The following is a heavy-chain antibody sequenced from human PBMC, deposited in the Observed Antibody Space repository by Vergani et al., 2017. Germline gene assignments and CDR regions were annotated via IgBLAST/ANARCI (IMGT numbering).Heavy chain of an antibody. J-gene: IGHJ4*02. Sequence: VQLVESGGGVVQPGRSLRLSCAASGFTFSSYAMHWVRQAPGKGLEWVSAISGSGGSTYYADSVKGRFTISRDNSKNTLYLQMNSLRAEDTAVYYCAKDPIVSSGYYARASYYFDYWGQGTLVTVSS. CDR3: AKDPIVSSGYYARASYYFDY. CDR1: GFTFSSYA. V-gene: IGHV3-23*04. CDR2: ISGSGGST. D-gene: IGHD3-22*01.